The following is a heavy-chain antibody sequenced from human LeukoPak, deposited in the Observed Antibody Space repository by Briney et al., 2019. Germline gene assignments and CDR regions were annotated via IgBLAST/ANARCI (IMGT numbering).Heavy chain of an antibody. D-gene: IGHD2-21*02. CDR2: IYPGDSDT. CDR1: GYSFTSFW. J-gene: IGHJ3*02. CDR3: ARDCGGDCYSAEDAFDI. V-gene: IGHV5-51*01. Sequence: GESLKISCKGSGYSFTSFWIAWVRQMPGKGLEWMGIIYPGDSDTRYSPSFQGQVTISVDKSISTAYLQWSSLKASDTAMYYCARDCGGDCYSAEDAFDIWGQGTMVTVSS.